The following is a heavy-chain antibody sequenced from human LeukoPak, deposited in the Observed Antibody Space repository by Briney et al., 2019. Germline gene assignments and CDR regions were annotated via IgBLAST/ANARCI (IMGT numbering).Heavy chain of an antibody. CDR2: IFAGGSA. Sequence: GGSLRLSCEASEFTVISAYMNWVRQAPGKGLEWVSDIFAGGSAYYADSVKGRFTISRDNSKNMVYLQMNSLTAEDTAVYYCARVQDRGGYGGAFDIWGQGTMATVSS. CDR3: ARVQDRGGYGGAFDI. V-gene: IGHV3-53*01. J-gene: IGHJ3*02. CDR1: EFTVISAY. D-gene: IGHD3-22*01.